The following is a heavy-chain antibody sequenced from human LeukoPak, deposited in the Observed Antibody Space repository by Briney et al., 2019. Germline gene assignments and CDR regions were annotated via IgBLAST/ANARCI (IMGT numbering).Heavy chain of an antibody. CDR3: ARGMYDILTGYYNGIDY. V-gene: IGHV4-61*02. J-gene: IGHJ4*02. CDR2: IYTSGST. CDR1: GGSISSGSYY. Sequence: PPQTLSLTCTVSGGSISSGSYYWSWIRQPAGRGLEWIGRIYTSGSTNYNPSLKSRVTISVDTSKNQFSLKLSSVTAADTAVYYCARGMYDILTGYYNGIDYWGQGTLVTVSS. D-gene: IGHD3-9*01.